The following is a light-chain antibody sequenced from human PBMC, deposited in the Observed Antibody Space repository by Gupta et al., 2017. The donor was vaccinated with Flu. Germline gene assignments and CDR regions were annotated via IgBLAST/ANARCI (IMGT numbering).Light chain of an antibody. CDR1: SSDIGAYNY. Sequence: SSDIGAYNYVSWYQQHPGNAPQLMIFNNNGRPAGVSTRFSGSKSGTAASLTIGGLQAEDEADYCCTSYTSTIALGVFGGGTKLTVL. CDR2: NNN. V-gene: IGLV2-14*04. J-gene: IGLJ2*01. CDR3: TSYTSTIALGV.